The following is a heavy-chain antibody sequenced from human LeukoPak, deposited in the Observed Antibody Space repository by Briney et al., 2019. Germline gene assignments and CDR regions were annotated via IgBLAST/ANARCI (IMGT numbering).Heavy chain of an antibody. D-gene: IGHD1-26*01. Sequence: SETLSLTCSVSGASINVFSWSWSRQTPEKGREWIGYVSQRGATTSNPSLKTRVSISADTSKSQFSLKMTSVNAAATAIYYCAREPSGSSYTFDVWGPGTMVSVS. CDR3: AREPSGSSYTFDV. CDR2: VSQRGAT. CDR1: GASINVFS. V-gene: IGHV4-59*13. J-gene: IGHJ3*01.